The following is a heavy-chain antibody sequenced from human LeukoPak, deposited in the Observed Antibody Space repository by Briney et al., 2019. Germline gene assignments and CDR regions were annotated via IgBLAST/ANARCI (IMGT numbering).Heavy chain of an antibody. V-gene: IGHV3-30*04. CDR3: VQRGGLDY. Sequence: GGSLRLSCAASGFTFRSFAMHWVRQAPGKGLEWEAIISHDGTDKYYADSVKGRFTISRDNSKNALHLQMNSLRIEDTAVYYCVQRGGLDYWGQGTLVTVSS. CDR2: ISHDGTDK. J-gene: IGHJ4*02. D-gene: IGHD3-16*01. CDR1: GFTFRSFA.